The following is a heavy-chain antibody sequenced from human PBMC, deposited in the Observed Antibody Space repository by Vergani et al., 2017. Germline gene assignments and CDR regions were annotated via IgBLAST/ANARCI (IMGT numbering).Heavy chain of an antibody. D-gene: IGHD6-6*01. V-gene: IGHV3-30*04. CDR2: ISYDGSNK. CDR3: ASGVGDSSSSF. J-gene: IGHJ4*02. Sequence: QVQLLESGGGVVQPGRSLRLSCAASGFTFCSYAMHWVRQAPGKGLEWVAGISYDGSNKYYADSVKGRFTISRDNSKNTLYLQMNSLRAEDTAVYYCASGVGDSSSSFWGQGTLVTVSS. CDR1: GFTFCSYA.